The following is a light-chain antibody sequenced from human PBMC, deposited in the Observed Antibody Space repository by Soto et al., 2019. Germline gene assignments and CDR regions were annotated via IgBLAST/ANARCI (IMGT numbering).Light chain of an antibody. CDR3: QQSYSTLYT. CDR1: QNIASY. V-gene: IGKV1-39*01. CDR2: AAS. J-gene: IGKJ2*01. Sequence: DIQVTQSPPSLSASVGDRVTITCRTSQNIASYLNWYQQMPGKAPNLLIYAASSLQSGVPSRFSGSGSGTHFTLTITSLQPEDFASYYCQQSYSTLYTFGQGTKLQI.